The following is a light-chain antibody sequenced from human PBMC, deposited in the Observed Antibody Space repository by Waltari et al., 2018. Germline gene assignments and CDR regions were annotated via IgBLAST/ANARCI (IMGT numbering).Light chain of an antibody. CDR3: ATWDDSLNGWV. J-gene: IGLJ3*02. CDR1: NSNIGRNT. V-gene: IGLV1-44*01. Sequence: QAVLTQPTSASGAPGQMVSIPCSGTNSNIGRNTVNWYRQPPGTAPTLLISSDYQRPSGVPDRFFGSRSGTSASLAISGLLSEDEADYYCATWDDSLNGWVFGGGTKLTVL. CDR2: SDY.